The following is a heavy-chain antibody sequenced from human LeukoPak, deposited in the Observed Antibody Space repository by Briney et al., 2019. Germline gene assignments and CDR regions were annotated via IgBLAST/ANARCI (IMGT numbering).Heavy chain of an antibody. J-gene: IGHJ4*02. CDR3: ARGGLSPVSF. Sequence: ASVKVSCKASGYTFTNYDINWVRQATGQGLEWMGWMNPDSGNTGFAQKFQGRVTMIRNTSINAAYMELRSLRSDDTAVYYCARGGLSPVSFWGQGTLVTVSS. CDR1: GYTFTNYD. CDR2: MNPDSGNT. D-gene: IGHD5/OR15-5a*01. V-gene: IGHV1-8*01.